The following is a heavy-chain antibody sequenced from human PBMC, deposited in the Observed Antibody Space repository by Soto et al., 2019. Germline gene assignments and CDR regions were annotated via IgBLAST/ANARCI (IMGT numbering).Heavy chain of an antibody. Sequence: EVQLVDSGGGLVQPGGSLRLSCSTSGFIFSHYDMHWVRQAPGKGLEYVSAISSHGGSTYYADSVKGRFTISRDNSKNTLYLQMSSLRAEDTAGYYCVTESSSSPFDYWGQGTLVTVSS. D-gene: IGHD6-13*01. CDR1: GFIFSHYD. CDR2: ISSHGGST. CDR3: VTESSSSPFDY. V-gene: IGHV3-64D*06. J-gene: IGHJ4*02.